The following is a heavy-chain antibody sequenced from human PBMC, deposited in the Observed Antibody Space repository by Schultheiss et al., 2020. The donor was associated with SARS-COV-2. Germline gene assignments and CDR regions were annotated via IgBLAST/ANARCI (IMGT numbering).Heavy chain of an antibody. CDR3: ARENVVPAAIVGNWFDP. CDR1: GGSFSGYY. CDR2: IYYSGST. Sequence: SETLSLTCAVYGGSFSGYYWSWIRQHPGKGLEWIGYIYYSGSTNYNPSLKSRVTISVDTSKNQFSLKLSSVTAADTAVYYCARENVVPAAIVGNWFDPWGQGTLVTVSS. V-gene: IGHV4-59*01. J-gene: IGHJ5*02. D-gene: IGHD2-2*02.